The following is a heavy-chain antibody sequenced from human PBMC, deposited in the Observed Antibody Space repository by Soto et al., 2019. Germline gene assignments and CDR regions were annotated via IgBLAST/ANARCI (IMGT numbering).Heavy chain of an antibody. Sequence: PSETLSLTCDVQGDSFSGYFWSWFRQPPGKGLEWIGEIDYGGTTRYNPSLKSRVTMSVDTSKNQFSLRLSSVTTADTALYYCARTAAVPNTLRSRYFFDYWGQGTLVTVSS. V-gene: IGHV4-34*01. CDR1: GDSFSGYF. CDR3: ARTAAVPNTLRSRYFFDY. D-gene: IGHD6-25*01. J-gene: IGHJ4*02. CDR2: IDYGGTT.